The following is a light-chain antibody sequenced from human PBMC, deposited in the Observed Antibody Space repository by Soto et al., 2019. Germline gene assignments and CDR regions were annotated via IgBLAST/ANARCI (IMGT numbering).Light chain of an antibody. J-gene: IGLJ1*01. CDR3: SSYSTISNLV. CDR2: DVI. Sequence: QSALTQPASVSGSPGQSITLSCSGTNTDVGAYDYVSWYQQHPGKAPKLILYDVINRPSGVSDRFSGSKSGNTASLTISGLQAEDEAEYFCSSYSTISNLVFGTGTKLTVL. V-gene: IGLV2-14*03. CDR1: NTDVGAYDY.